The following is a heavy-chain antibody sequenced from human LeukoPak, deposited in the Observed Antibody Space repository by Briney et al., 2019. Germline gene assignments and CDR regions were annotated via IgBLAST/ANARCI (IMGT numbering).Heavy chain of an antibody. D-gene: IGHD6-13*01. CDR2: KKQDRSEK. V-gene: IGHV3-7*01. CDR1: GFTFSRSW. Sequence: GGSLRLSCVASGFTFSRSWMSWVRRAPGKGLEWVGNKKQDRSEKYYVDSVKGRFTISRDNSKNTLYLQMNSLRAEDTAVYYCAVGSWYLDYWGQGTLVTVSS. CDR3: AVGSWYLDY. J-gene: IGHJ4*02.